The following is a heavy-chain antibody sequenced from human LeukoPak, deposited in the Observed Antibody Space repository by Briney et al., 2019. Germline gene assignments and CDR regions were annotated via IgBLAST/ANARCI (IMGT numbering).Heavy chain of an antibody. V-gene: IGHV3-30*03. J-gene: IGHJ4*02. D-gene: IGHD3-3*01. CDR3: ASRFEWLSSFDY. Sequence: GGSLRLSCAASGFXFSNYAMHWVRQAPGKGLEWVALISHGGSSEYYGDSMKGRFTISRDNSRNTFYLQMNSLRAEDTAVYYCASRFEWLSSFDYWGQGTLVTVSS. CDR2: ISHGGSSE. CDR1: GFXFSNYA.